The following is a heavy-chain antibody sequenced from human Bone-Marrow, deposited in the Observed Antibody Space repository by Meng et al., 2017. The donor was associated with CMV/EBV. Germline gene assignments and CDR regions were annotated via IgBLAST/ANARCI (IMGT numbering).Heavy chain of an antibody. Sequence: SETLSLTCIVSGGSISTYSSYWAWIRQPPGKGLEWIGSVYYSGSTYYNPSLKSRVTISVDTSKNQFSLKLSSVTAADTAVYYCAMMGGHAFDIWGQGTMVTVSS. J-gene: IGHJ3*02. D-gene: IGHD1-26*01. CDR3: AMMGGHAFDI. CDR2: VYYSGST. V-gene: IGHV4-39*01. CDR1: GGSISTYSSY.